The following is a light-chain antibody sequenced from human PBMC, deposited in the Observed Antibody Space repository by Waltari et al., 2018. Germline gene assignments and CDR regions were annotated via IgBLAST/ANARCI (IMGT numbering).Light chain of an antibody. V-gene: IGLV1-47*01. CDR2: RNN. J-gene: IGLJ3*02. CDR3: AVWDDSLSGWV. CDR1: TSNIGSNH. Sequence: QSVLTQPPSASGTPGQRVTIFCSGSTSNIGSNHVYWYQTLPGTAPKVLIYRNNQRPSGVPDRFSGSKSDTSASLAISGLRSEDDAHYYCAVWDDSLSGWVFGGGTKVTVL.